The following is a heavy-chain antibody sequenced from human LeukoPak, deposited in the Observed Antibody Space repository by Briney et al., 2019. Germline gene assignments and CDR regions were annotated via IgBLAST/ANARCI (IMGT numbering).Heavy chain of an antibody. V-gene: IGHV3-21*01. J-gene: IGHJ6*02. CDR1: GFTFSSYS. D-gene: IGHD3-10*01. CDR2: ISSSSSSYI. CDR3: ARGPLWFGELLYGTNGMDV. Sequence: GGSLRLSCAASGFTFSSYSMNWVRQAPGKGLEWVSSISSSSSSYIYYADSVKGRFTISRDNAKNSLYLQMNSLRAEDTAVYYCARGPLWFGELLYGTNGMDVWGQGTTVTVSS.